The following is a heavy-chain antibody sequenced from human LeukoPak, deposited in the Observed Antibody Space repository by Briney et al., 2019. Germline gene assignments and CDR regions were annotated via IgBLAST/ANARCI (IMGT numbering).Heavy chain of an antibody. CDR1: GFTFSNYA. D-gene: IGHD3-10*01. CDR2: MSAGGTAT. J-gene: IGHJ4*02. CDR3: VKSIRYYYGSGSYVYC. Sequence: PGGSLRLSCAASGFTFSNYAMSWVRQAPGKGLEWFSAMSAGGTATYYADSVKGRFTISRDNSKNTLYLQMNSLRAEDTAVYYCVKSIRYYYGSGSYVYCWGQGTLVIVSS. V-gene: IGHV3-23*01.